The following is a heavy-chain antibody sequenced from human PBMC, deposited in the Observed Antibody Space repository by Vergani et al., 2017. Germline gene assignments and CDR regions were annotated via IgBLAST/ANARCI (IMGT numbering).Heavy chain of an antibody. CDR3: WRPAKLAEGIYYGSGSYYKVWFGS. J-gene: IGHJ5*01. CDR2: INTNTGNT. Sequence: QVQVVQSGSELKKPGASVKVSCKASGYTFTSYAINWVRQAPGQGLEWMGWINTNTGNTTYAHGFTGRFVFSLDTYVSTAYLQISSLKAEDTAVYYWWRPAKLAEGIYYGSGSYYKVWFGSWLQGTLATVSS. V-gene: IGHV7-4-1*02. D-gene: IGHD3-10*01. CDR1: GYTFTSYA.